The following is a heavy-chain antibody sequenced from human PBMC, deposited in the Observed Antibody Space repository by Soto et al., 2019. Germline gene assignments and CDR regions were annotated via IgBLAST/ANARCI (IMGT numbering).Heavy chain of an antibody. V-gene: IGHV1-18*01. J-gene: IGHJ5*02. Sequence: GASVKVSCKASGYTFTSYGISWVRQAPGQGLEWMGWINVYNGNTNYAQKFQGRVTITADESTSTAYMELSSLRSEDTAVYYCARDNVDTAMVTEGYWFDPWGQGTLVTVSS. CDR1: GYTFTSYG. CDR2: INVYNGNT. D-gene: IGHD5-18*01. CDR3: ARDNVDTAMVTEGYWFDP.